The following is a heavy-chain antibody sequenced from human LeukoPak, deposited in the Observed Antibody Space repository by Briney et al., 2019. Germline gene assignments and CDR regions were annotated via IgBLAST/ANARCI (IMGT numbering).Heavy chain of an antibody. D-gene: IGHD6-19*01. CDR1: GFAFISYG. Sequence: GGSLRLSCVASGFAFISYGMHWVRQAPGKGLEWVAFIRYDGGLEYYADSMKGRFTISRDNAKNTLYLQMNSLRAEDTAVYYCARVPHTGGWTYDYWGQGTLVTVSS. CDR2: IRYDGGLE. J-gene: IGHJ4*02. V-gene: IGHV3-30*02. CDR3: ARVPHTGGWTYDY.